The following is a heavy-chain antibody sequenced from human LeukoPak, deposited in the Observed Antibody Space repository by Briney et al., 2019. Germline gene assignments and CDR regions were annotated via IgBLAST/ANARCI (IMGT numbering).Heavy chain of an antibody. CDR2: IYYTGST. V-gene: IGHV4-59*03. CDR1: GGSISGYY. D-gene: IGHD6-13*01. J-gene: IGHJ4*02. CDR3: AKYLAATGESHLDY. Sequence: SETLSLTFTVSGGSISGYYWSWIRQPPGKGLEWIGYIYYTGSTNYNPSLKSRVTISVDTSKNQFSLKLSSVTAADTAVYYCAKYLAATGESHLDYWGQGTLVTVSS.